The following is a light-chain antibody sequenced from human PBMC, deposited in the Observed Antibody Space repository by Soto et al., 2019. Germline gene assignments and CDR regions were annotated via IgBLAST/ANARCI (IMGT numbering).Light chain of an antibody. CDR2: HAS. Sequence: EIVMTQSPATLSVSPGERATLSCRASQSVSSNLAWYQQKPGQAPRFLIFHASTRATGIPARFSGSGSGTEFTLTIRSLQSEDFAVYYCQHYNNWPYTFGQGTKLEIK. J-gene: IGKJ2*01. V-gene: IGKV3-15*01. CDR3: QHYNNWPYT. CDR1: QSVSSN.